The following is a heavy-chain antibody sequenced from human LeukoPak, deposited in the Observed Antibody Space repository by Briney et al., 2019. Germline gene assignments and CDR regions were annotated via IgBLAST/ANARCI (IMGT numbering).Heavy chain of an antibody. V-gene: IGHV4-39*01. CDR3: ASTRPNFVDY. CDR1: GGSISSSSYY. Sequence: TSETLSLTCTVSGGSISSSSYYWGWIRQPPGNGLEWIGSIYYSGSTYYNPPLKSRVTISVDTSKNQFSLKLSSVTAADTAVYYCASTRPNFVDYWGQGTLVTVSS. CDR2: IYYSGST. J-gene: IGHJ4*02. D-gene: IGHD3-9*01.